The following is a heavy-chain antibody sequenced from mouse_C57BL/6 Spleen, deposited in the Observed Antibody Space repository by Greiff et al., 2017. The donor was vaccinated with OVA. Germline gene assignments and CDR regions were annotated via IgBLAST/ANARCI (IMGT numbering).Heavy chain of an antibody. D-gene: IGHD2-2*01. CDR1: GFNIKDDY. Sequence: VQLKESGAELVRPGASVKLSCTASGFNIKDDYMHWVKQRPEQGLEWIGWIDPENGDTEYASKFQGKATITADTSSNTAYLQLSSLTSEDTAVYYCTQGYWFAYWGQGTLVTVSA. CDR2: IDPENGDT. CDR3: TQGYWFAY. J-gene: IGHJ3*01. V-gene: IGHV14-4*01.